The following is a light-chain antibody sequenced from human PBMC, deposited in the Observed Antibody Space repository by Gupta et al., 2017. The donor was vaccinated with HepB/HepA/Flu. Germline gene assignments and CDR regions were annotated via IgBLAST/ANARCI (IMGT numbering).Light chain of an antibody. J-gene: IGKJ2*01. Sequence: EIVMLPSPPTLSVSPGETATLSCRASQSVSNNLAWYQKKPGQAPRLLIYGISTRATGIPARFSGSGYGTDFSLTISSRQPEDSAVYDCQQDNNWPPDTCGQGTKVEIK. CDR2: GIS. CDR3: QQDNNWPPDT. CDR1: QSVSNN. V-gene: IGKV3-15*01.